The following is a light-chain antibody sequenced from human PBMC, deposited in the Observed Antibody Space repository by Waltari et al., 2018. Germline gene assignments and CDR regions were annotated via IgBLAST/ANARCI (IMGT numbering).Light chain of an antibody. CDR2: GAS. Sequence: EIVMTQSPATLSVSPGERATISCRASQSVRSNLAWYQQKPGQSPRLLSYGASTRATGIAARFSGSGSGTEFTLTISSLQSEDFALYYCQQYNDWPRTFGQGTKVEI. CDR3: QQYNDWPRT. V-gene: IGKV3-15*01. J-gene: IGKJ1*01. CDR1: QSVRSN.